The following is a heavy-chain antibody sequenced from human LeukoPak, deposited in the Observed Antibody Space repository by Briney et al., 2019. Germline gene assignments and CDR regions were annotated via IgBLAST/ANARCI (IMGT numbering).Heavy chain of an antibody. D-gene: IGHD3-3*01. CDR3: AREGYYDFWSGRANNWFDP. CDR1: GFTFSSYS. CDR2: ISSSSSTI. J-gene: IGHJ5*02. Sequence: GGSLRLSCAASGFTFSSYSMNWVRQAPGKGLEWVSYISSSSSTIYYADSVKGRFTISRDNAKNSLYLQMNSLRAEDTAVYYCAREGYYDFWSGRANNWFDPWGQGTLVTVSS. V-gene: IGHV3-48*01.